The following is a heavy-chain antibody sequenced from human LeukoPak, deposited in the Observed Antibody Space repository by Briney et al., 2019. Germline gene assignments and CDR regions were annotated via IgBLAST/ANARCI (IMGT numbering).Heavy chain of an antibody. CDR1: GFTFSSYA. CDR3: AKDRGGYYGESIDY. J-gene: IGHJ4*02. CDR2: ISGSGGST. V-gene: IGHV3-23*01. Sequence: GGSLGLSCAASGFTFSSYAMSWVRQAPGKGLEWVSAISGSGGSTYYADSVKGRFTISRDNSKNTLYLQMNSLRAEDTAVYYCAKDRGGYYGESIDYWGQGTLVTVSS. D-gene: IGHD3-22*01.